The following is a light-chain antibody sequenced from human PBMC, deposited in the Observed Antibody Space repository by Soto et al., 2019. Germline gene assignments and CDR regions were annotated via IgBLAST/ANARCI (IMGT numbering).Light chain of an antibody. Sequence: EIVLTQSPGTLSLSTGESASLSCRASQTISSSYLAWYQQKPGQAPRLLIYGASSRATGIPDRFSGSGSGTDFTLTISRLEPEDFAVYYCQQYGSSLWTFGQGTKVDIK. CDR3: QQYGSSLWT. V-gene: IGKV3-20*01. CDR1: QTISSSY. J-gene: IGKJ1*01. CDR2: GAS.